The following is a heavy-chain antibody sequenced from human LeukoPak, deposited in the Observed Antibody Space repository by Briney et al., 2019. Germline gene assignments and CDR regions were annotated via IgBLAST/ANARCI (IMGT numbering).Heavy chain of an antibody. Sequence: SETLSLTCTVSGGSISSGDYYWSWIRQPPGKGLEWIGEINHSGNTNYNPSLKSRVTISVDKSKNQFSLKLSSVTAADTAVYYCARDGPYGSGSYPEYFQHWGQGTLVTVSS. CDR3: ARDGPYGSGSYPEYFQH. V-gene: IGHV4-39*07. CDR2: INHSGNT. CDR1: GGSISSGDYY. D-gene: IGHD3-10*01. J-gene: IGHJ1*01.